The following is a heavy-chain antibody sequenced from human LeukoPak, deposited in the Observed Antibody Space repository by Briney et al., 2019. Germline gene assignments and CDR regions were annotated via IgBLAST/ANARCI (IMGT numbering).Heavy chain of an antibody. CDR1: GGTFISYA. D-gene: IGHD4-17*01. J-gene: IGHJ4*02. CDR3: ARGDTVTPRPVS. CDR2: IIPIFGTA. Sequence: GSSVKVSCKASGGTFISYAISWVRQAPGQGLEWMGGIIPIFGTANYAQKFQGRVTITADESTSSAYMELSSLRSEDTAVYYCARGDTVTPRPVSWGQGTLVTVSS. V-gene: IGHV1-69*13.